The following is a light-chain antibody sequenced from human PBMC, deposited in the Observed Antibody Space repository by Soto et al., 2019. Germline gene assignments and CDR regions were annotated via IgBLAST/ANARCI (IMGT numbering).Light chain of an antibody. CDR2: DTR. J-gene: IGLJ2*01. CDR3: LLSYGAPWV. Sequence: QAVVTQEPSVTVSPGGTDTLTCGSSTGPVTRGHWPYWSQQKPGQAPRTIIYDTRTKESWTPARYSGSLLGGNAALTLSGAHREDEGAYYCLLSYGAPWVFGGGTRVTVL. V-gene: IGLV7-46*01. CDR1: TGPVTRGHW.